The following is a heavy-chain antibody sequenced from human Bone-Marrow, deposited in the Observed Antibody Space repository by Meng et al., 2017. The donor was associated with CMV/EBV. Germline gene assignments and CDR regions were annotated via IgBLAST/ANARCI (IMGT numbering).Heavy chain of an antibody. CDR2: IIPILGIA. V-gene: IGHV1-69*10. Sequence: SVKVSCKASGGTFSSYAISWVRQAPGQGLEWMGGIIPILGIANYAQKFQGRVTITADKSTSTAYMELSSLRSEDTAVYYCARGGGYSYSFDYWGQGTLVTVSS. CDR1: GGTFSSYA. CDR3: ARGGGYSYSFDY. J-gene: IGHJ4*02. D-gene: IGHD5-18*01.